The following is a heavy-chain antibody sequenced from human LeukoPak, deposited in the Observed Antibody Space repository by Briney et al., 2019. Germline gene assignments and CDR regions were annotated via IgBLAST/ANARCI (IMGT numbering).Heavy chain of an antibody. Sequence: SETLSLTCTVSGGSISSGGYYWSWIRQPPGKGLEWIGSIYYSGSTYYNPSLKSRVTISVDTSKNQFSLKLSSVTAADTAVYYCARKRSRSTADYWGQGTLVTVSS. CDR3: ARKRSRSTADY. D-gene: IGHD5-18*01. CDR1: GGSISSGGYY. J-gene: IGHJ4*02. CDR2: IYYSGST. V-gene: IGHV4-39*07.